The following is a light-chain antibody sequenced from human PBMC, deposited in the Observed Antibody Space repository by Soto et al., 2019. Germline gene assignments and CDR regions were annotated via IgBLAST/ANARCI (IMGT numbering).Light chain of an antibody. CDR1: SSDVGGYDY. CDR3: SSYKGTSTFV. J-gene: IGLJ1*01. CDR2: DVN. V-gene: IGLV2-14*01. Sequence: QSALTQPASVSGSPGQSITISCTGTSSDVGGYDYVSWYQQLPGKAPKLMIYDVNNRPSGVSNRFSGSKSGNTASLTISGLQAEDEADYYCSSYKGTSTFVFGGGTKVTVL.